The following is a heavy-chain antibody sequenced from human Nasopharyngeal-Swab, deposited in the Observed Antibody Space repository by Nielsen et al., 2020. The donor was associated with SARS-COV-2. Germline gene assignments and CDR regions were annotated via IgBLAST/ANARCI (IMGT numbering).Heavy chain of an antibody. CDR2: IYSGGST. J-gene: IGHJ6*02. CDR3: ASSPYYYYGMDV. Sequence: GGSLRLSCAASGFTVSSNYMSWVRQAPGKGLEWVSVIYSGGSTYYADSMKGRFTISRDNSKNTLYLQMNSLRAEDTAVYYCASSPYYYYGMDVWGQGTTVTVSS. V-gene: IGHV3-66*01. CDR1: GFTVSSNY.